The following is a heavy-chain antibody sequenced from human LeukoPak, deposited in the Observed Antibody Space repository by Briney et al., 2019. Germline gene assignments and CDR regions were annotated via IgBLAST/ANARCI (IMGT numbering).Heavy chain of an antibody. Sequence: PGGSLRLSCAASGFTFSSYGMPWVRQAPGKGLEWVAVIWYDGSNKYYADSVKGRFTISRDNSKNTLYLQMNSPRAEDTAVYYCARDRRHIVVVTAILDAFDIWGRGTMVTVSS. J-gene: IGHJ3*02. D-gene: IGHD2-21*02. CDR1: GFTFSSYG. CDR3: ARDRRHIVVVTAILDAFDI. CDR2: IWYDGSNK. V-gene: IGHV3-33*01.